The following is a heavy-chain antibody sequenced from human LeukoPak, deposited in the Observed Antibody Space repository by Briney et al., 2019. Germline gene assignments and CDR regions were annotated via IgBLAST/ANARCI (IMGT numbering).Heavy chain of an antibody. J-gene: IGHJ4*02. CDR1: GGTFSSYA. Sequence: SVKVSCKASGGTFSSYAISWVRQAPAQGLEWMGRIIPILGIANYAQKFQGRVTITADKSTSTAYMELSSLRSEDTAVYYCARDGHFDYWGQGTLVTVSS. CDR2: IIPILGIA. V-gene: IGHV1-69*04. CDR3: ARDGHFDY.